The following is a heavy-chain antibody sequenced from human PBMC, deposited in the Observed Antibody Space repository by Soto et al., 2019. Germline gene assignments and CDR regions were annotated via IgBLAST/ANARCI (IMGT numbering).Heavy chain of an antibody. Sequence: PGGSLRLSCAASGFTFSSYAMSWVRQAPRKGLEWVSAISGSGGSTYYADSVKGRFTISRDNSKNTLYLQMNSLRAEDTAVYYCAKAPRIYSSGWYEYWGQGTLVTV. CDR3: AKAPRIYSSGWYEY. CDR1: GFTFSSYA. J-gene: IGHJ4*02. CDR2: ISGSGGST. D-gene: IGHD6-19*01. V-gene: IGHV3-23*01.